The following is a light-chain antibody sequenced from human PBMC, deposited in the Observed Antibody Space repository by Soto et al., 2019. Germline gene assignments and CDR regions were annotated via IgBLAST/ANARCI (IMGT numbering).Light chain of an antibody. V-gene: IGKV1-33*01. CDR1: QDIKNY. J-gene: IGKJ4*02. CDR2: EAS. CDR3: QQCDDFIT. Sequence: DIQMTQSPSYLSASVGDRVTITCQASQDIKNYLNWYQPKPGKAPKLLIYEASNLETGVPSRFSGSGSGRSFTFSISSLQPEDIATYYCQQCDDFITFGGGTRVEIK.